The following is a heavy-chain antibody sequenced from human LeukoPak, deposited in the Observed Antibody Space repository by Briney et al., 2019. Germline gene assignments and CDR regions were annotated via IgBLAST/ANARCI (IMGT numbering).Heavy chain of an antibody. CDR3: ARGRPHGNDY. CDR2: IASDGSST. J-gene: IGHJ4*02. Sequence: GGSLRLSCAASGITFNSYWMNWVRQAPGKGRVWVSRIASDGSSTTYADSVKGRFSISRDNAKNTLYLQMNSLRVEDTAVYYCARGRPHGNDYWGQGTLVTVSS. CDR1: GITFNSYW. D-gene: IGHD4-23*01. V-gene: IGHV3-74*01.